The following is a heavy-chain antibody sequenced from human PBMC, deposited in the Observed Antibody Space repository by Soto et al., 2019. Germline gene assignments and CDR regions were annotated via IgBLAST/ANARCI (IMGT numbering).Heavy chain of an antibody. CDR2: IYYSGST. CDR1: GGSISSGDYY. D-gene: IGHD3-22*01. Sequence: SETLSLTCTVSGGSISSGDYYWSWIRQPPGKGLEWIGYIYYSGSTYYNPSLKSRVTISVDTSKNQFSLKLSSVTAADTAVYYCARDYYDSSGYPAYFDYWGKGTLVTVS. V-gene: IGHV4-30-4*01. CDR3: ARDYYDSSGYPAYFDY. J-gene: IGHJ4*02.